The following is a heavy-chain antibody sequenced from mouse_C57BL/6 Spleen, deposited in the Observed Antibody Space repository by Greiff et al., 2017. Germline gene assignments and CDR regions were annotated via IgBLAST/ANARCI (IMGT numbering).Heavy chain of an antibody. D-gene: IGHD2-3*01. Sequence: VQLQQSGPELVKPGASVKISCKASGYSFTGYYMNWVKQSPEKSLEWIGEINPSTGGTTYNQKFKAKATLTVDKSSSTAYMQLKSLTSEDSAVYYCARWDDGYHPYSMEYWGQGTSVTVSS. CDR1: GYSFTGYY. CDR2: INPSTGGT. V-gene: IGHV1-42*01. CDR3: ARWDDGYHPYSMEY. J-gene: IGHJ4*01.